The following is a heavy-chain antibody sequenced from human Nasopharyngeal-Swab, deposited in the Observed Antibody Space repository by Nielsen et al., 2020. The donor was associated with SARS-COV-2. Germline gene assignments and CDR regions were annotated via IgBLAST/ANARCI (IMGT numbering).Heavy chain of an antibody. CDR2: ISAGGGST. J-gene: IGHJ4*02. D-gene: IGHD5-18*01. V-gene: IGHV3-23*01. Sequence: GGSLRLSCAASGFAFSSYAMSWVRQAPGQGLEWVSGISAGGGSTYYADSVKGRFTISSDNSKNTLYLQMNSLRAEDTAVYYCAKDPYSYGQPTTIDYWGQGTLVTVSS. CDR1: GFAFSSYA. CDR3: AKDPYSYGQPTTIDY.